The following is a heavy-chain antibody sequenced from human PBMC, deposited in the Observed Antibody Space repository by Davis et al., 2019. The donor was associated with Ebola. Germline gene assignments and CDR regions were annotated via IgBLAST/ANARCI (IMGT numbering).Heavy chain of an antibody. CDR2: IIPIFGTA. V-gene: IGHV1-8*02. CDR3: ARGLGADYGDFNWFDP. D-gene: IGHD4-17*01. J-gene: IGHJ5*02. CDR1: GYTFTSYG. Sequence: ASVKVSCKASGYTFTSYGISWVRQAPGQGLEWMGGIIPIFGTANYAQKFQGRVTMTSNTSISTAYMELNSLRSEDTAVYYCARGLGADYGDFNWFDPWGQGTLVTVSS.